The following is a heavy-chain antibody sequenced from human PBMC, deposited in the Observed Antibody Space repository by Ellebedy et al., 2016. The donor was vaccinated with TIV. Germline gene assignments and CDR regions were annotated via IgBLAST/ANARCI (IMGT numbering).Heavy chain of an antibody. J-gene: IGHJ4*02. V-gene: IGHV1-69*13. CDR1: GGTFNRYV. CDR3: ASCFGGSCPPDN. Sequence: SVKVSXKASGGTFNRYVISWVRQAPGQGLEWMGELIPLFNAPKYAQNFEGRITISADESTSTAHMELSSLRSDDTAVYYCASCFGGSCPPDNWGQGTLVTVSS. D-gene: IGHD2-15*01. CDR2: LIPLFNAP.